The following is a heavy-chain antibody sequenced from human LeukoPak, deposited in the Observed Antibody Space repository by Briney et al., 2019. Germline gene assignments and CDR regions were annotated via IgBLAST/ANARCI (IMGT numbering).Heavy chain of an antibody. CDR2: IYSGGST. Sequence: TGGSLRLSCAASGFIVSSNYMSWVRQAPGKGLEWVSVIYSGGSTYYADSVKGRFTISRDNSKNTLYLQMNSLRAEDTAVYYCARVRGGDCSGGSCWDWGQGTLVTVSS. J-gene: IGHJ4*02. V-gene: IGHV3-53*01. D-gene: IGHD2-15*01. CDR3: ARVRGGDCSGGSCWD. CDR1: GFIVSSNY.